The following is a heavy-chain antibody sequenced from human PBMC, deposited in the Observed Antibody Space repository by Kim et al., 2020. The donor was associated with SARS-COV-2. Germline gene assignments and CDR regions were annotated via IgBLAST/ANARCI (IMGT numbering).Heavy chain of an antibody. CDR2: IFSDGTT. Sequence: GGSLRLSCAASGFTFTTYWIHWVRQVPGKGLVWVSHIFSDGTTSYADSVKGRFTISRDNAKNMVYLQMISLRVEDTAVYHCGRDGPHWGWGQGALVTFS. D-gene: IGHD7-27*01. CDR3: GRDGPHWG. J-gene: IGHJ4*02. CDR1: GFTFTTYW. V-gene: IGHV3-74*01.